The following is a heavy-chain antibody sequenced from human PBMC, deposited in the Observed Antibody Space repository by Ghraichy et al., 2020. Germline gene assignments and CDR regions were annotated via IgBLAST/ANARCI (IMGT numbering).Heavy chain of an antibody. CDR3: ARGFMAPYSSSWYAHH. J-gene: IGHJ4*02. CDR1: GGSISSSSYY. CDR2: IYYSGST. D-gene: IGHD6-13*01. Sequence: SETLSLTCTVSGGSISSSSYYWGWIRQPPGKGLEWIGIIYYSGSTYYNPSLKSRVTISVDTSKNQFSLKLSSVTAADTAVYYCARGFMAPYSSSWYAHHWGQGTLVTVSS. V-gene: IGHV4-39*01.